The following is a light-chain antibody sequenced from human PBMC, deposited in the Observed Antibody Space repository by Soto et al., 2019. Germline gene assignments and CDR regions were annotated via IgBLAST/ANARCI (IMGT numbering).Light chain of an antibody. CDR2: EAS. J-gene: IGKJ1*01. CDR3: QQYNRTPRT. V-gene: IGKV1-27*01. CDR1: QDISDH. Sequence: DFQMTQSPSSLSASVGDRVTITCRASQDISDHLAWYQHKPGKVPKLLIYEASTLQSGVPFRFSGGGFGTDFTLTISSLQPEDVATYYCQQYNRTPRTFGQGTKVELK.